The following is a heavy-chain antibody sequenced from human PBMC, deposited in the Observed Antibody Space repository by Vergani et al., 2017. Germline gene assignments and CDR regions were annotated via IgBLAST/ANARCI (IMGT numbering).Heavy chain of an antibody. CDR2: IWYDGSNK. V-gene: IGHV3-33*06. CDR1: GFTFSSYG. CDR3: AEDYLGFGEGYYGMDV. D-gene: IGHD3-10*01. J-gene: IGHJ6*02. Sequence: QVQLVESGGGVVQPGRSLRLSCAASGFTFSSYGMHWVRQAPGKGLEWVAVIWYDGSNKYYADSVKGRFTISRDNSKNTLYLQMNSLRAEDTAVYYCAEDYLGFGEGYYGMDVWGQGTTVTVSS.